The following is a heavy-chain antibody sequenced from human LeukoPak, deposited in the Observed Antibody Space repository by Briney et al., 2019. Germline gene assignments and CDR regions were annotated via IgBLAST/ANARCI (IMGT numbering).Heavy chain of an antibody. Sequence: GGSLRLTCTASVLTFGDYAMCWVRQAPGQGLEWVGFIRSKAYGGTTEYVASVKGRFTISRDDSKSIAYLQMNSLKTEDTAVYYCTRDLSSRGYYYGSGSYDYWGQGTLVTVSS. V-gene: IGHV3-49*04. CDR2: IRSKAYGGTT. CDR3: TRDLSSRGYYYGSGSYDY. CDR1: VLTFGDYA. D-gene: IGHD3-10*01. J-gene: IGHJ4*02.